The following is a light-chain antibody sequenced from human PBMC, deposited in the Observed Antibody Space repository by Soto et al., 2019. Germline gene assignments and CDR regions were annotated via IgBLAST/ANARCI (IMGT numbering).Light chain of an antibody. Sequence: DIQMTQSPSSVSASVGDRVTITCRASQGIRSWLGWYQQKPGKAPKLLIYAASSLQSGGPSRCSGRGSGTEFTLTISSLQPEDFATYYCQQSNSFPFTFGGGTKVEIK. CDR3: QQSNSFPFT. V-gene: IGKV1D-12*01. CDR1: QGIRSW. J-gene: IGKJ4*01. CDR2: AAS.